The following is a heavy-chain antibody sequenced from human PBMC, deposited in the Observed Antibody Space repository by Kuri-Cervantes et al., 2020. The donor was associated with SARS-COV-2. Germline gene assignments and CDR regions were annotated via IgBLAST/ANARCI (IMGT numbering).Heavy chain of an antibody. CDR3: ARHEPLLNAFDI. CDR1: GFSLSTSGMC. Sequence: SGPTLVKPTQTLTLTCTFSGFSLSTSGMCVSWIRQPAGKGLEWIGYIYTSGSTNYNPSLKSRVTISVDTSKNQFSLKLTSVTAADTAIYYCARHEPLLNAFDIWGQGTMVTVSS. V-gene: IGHV4-61*02. CDR2: IYTSGST. D-gene: IGHD1-26*01. J-gene: IGHJ3*02.